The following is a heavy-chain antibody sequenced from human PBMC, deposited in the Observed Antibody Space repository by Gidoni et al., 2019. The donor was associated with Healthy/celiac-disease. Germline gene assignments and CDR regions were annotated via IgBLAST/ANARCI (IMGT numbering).Heavy chain of an antibody. J-gene: IGHJ4*02. D-gene: IGHD6-19*01. CDR1: GFTFSSYS. CDR2: ISSSSSYI. V-gene: IGHV3-21*01. Sequence: EVQLVESGGGLVKPGGSLRLSCAASGFTFSSYSMNWVRQAPGKGLEWVSSISSSSSYIYYADSVKGRFTISRDNAKNSLYLQMNSLRAEDTAVYYCARGPIAVAGPHDYWGQGTLVTVSS. CDR3: ARGPIAVAGPHDY.